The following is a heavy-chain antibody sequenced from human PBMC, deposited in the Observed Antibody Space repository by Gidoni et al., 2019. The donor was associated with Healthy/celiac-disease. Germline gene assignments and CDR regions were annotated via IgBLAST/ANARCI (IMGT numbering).Heavy chain of an antibody. CDR3: ARDATGTTRGAFDI. CDR2: ISSSSSYT. V-gene: IGHV3-11*06. D-gene: IGHD1-7*01. Sequence: QVQLVESGGGLVKPGGSLRLSCAASGFTFSDYYMSWIRQAPGKGLEWVSYISSSSSYTNYADSVKGRFTISRDNAKNSLYLQMNSLRAEDTAVYYCARDATGTTRGAFDIWGQGTMVTVSS. J-gene: IGHJ3*02. CDR1: GFTFSDYY.